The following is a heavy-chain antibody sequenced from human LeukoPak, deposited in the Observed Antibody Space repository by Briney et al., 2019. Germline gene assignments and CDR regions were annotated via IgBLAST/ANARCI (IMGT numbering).Heavy chain of an antibody. J-gene: IGHJ4*02. D-gene: IGHD3-16*01. CDR1: GYTFTGYY. CDR2: INPNSGGT. CDR3: ARDFRAYMDFDY. V-gene: IGHV1-2*02. Sequence: ASVKVSCKASGYTFTGYYMHCVRQAPGRGLEWMGWINPNSGGTNYAQKFQGRVTMTRDTSISTAYMELSRLRSDDTAVSYCARDFRAYMDFDYWGQGTLVTVSS.